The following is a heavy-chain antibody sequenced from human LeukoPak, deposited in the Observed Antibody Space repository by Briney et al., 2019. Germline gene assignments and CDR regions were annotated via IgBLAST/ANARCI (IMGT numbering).Heavy chain of an antibody. CDR2: IISSGSTI. CDR3: ARDLRLKELAYCGGDCLDY. J-gene: IGHJ4*02. CDR1: GFTFSSYN. V-gene: IGHV3-48*02. D-gene: IGHD2-21*02. Sequence: GGSLRLSCAASGFTFSSYNMNWVRQAPGKGLEWVSDIISSGSTIYFADSVKGRFTISRDTAKNSLYLQMNSLRDEDTAVYYCARDLRLKELAYCGGDCLDYWGQGTLVTVS.